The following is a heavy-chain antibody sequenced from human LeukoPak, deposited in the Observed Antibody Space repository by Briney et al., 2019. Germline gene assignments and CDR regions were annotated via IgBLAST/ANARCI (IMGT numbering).Heavy chain of an antibody. CDR3: ARDSRGYNGLFDP. CDR2: VYSSGIT. Sequence: SETLSLTCTVSQGSISSSYWSWIRQPAGRTLEWIGRVYSSGITNYNPSLKSRVIISLDTSNNQFSLKLSSVTAADTAVNYCARDSRGYNGLFDPWGQGTLVTVSS. CDR1: QGSISSSY. D-gene: IGHD3-22*01. V-gene: IGHV4-4*07. J-gene: IGHJ5*02.